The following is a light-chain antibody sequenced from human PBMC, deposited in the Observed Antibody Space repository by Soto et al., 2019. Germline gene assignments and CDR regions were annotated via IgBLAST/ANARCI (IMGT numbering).Light chain of an antibody. J-gene: IGKJ2*01. Sequence: EIVMTQSPATLSVSPGERATLSCRASQSVSSNLAWSQQKPGQAPRLLIYGASTRATGIPARFSGSGSGTEFTITISSLQAEDFAVYYGQQYNNWPPYTVGQGTKLEIK. V-gene: IGKV3-15*01. CDR2: GAS. CDR1: QSVSSN. CDR3: QQYNNWPPYT.